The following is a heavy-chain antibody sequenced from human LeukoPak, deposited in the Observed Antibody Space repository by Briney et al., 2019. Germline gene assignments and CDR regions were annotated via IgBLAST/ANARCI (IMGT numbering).Heavy chain of an antibody. CDR3: AREVVPAAIPYYYYYYGMDV. CDR1: GFTFSSYA. D-gene: IGHD2-2*01. CDR2: ISYDGSNK. Sequence: GSLRLSCAASGFTFSSYAMHWVRQAPGKGLEWVAVISYDGSNKYYADSVKGRFTISRDNSKNTLYLQMNSLRAEDTAVYYCAREVVPAAIPYYYYYYGMDVWGQGTTVTVSS. J-gene: IGHJ6*02. V-gene: IGHV3-30-3*01.